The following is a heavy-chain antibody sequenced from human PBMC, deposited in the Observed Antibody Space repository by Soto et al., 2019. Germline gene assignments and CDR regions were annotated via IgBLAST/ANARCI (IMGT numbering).Heavy chain of an antibody. CDR1: GGSFSGYY. D-gene: IGHD2-2*01. CDR3: ARGPDIVVVPGTSRYFDY. V-gene: IGHV4-34*01. Sequence: SETLSLTCAVYGGSFSGYYWSWIRQPPGKGLEWIGEINHSGSTNYNPSLKSRVTISVDTSKNQFSLKLSSVTAVDTAVYYCARGPDIVVVPGTSRYFDYWGQGTLVTVSS. J-gene: IGHJ4*02. CDR2: INHSGST.